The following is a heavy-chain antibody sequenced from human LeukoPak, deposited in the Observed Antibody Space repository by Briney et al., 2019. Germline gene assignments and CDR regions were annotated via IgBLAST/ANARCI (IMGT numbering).Heavy chain of an antibody. CDR1: GFTFTSYL. J-gene: IGHJ4*02. D-gene: IGHD3-10*01. Sequence: GGSLRLSCAASGFTFTSYLMSWVRQAPGKVLEWVSGINWNGGSISYAGSVKGRFTISRDNAKNSLYLQMNSLRAEDTALYYCARGKGSGSYYNPFDYWGQGTLVTVSS. CDR3: ARGKGSGSYYNPFDY. CDR2: INWNGGSI. V-gene: IGHV3-20*04.